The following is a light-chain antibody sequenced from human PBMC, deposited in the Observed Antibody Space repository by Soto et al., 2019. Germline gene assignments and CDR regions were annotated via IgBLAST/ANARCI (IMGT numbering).Light chain of an antibody. J-gene: IGKJ5*01. CDR2: AAS. CDR1: RSISSY. CDR3: QQSYSTPIT. V-gene: IGKV1-39*01. Sequence: IQLTQSPSSLSASVGDRVTITCRASRSISSYLNWYQQKPGKAPKLLIYAASSLQSGVPSRFSGSGSGTDFTLTISSLQPEDFATYYCQQSYSTPITFGQGTRLEI.